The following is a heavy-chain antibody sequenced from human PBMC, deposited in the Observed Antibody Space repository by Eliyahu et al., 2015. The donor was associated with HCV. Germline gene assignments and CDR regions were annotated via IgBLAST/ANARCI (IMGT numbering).Heavy chain of an antibody. CDR2: IYNSGRT. CDR1: GGSFSSGGHY. CDR3: GRLYGDDDRVHH. D-gene: IGHD4-17*01. Sequence: QVQLQESGPGLVKPSQTLSLTCTVSGGSFSSGGHYWSWIRQQPGRGLEWIGYIYNSGRTFYNPSLKSRVTISVDSSKDQFSLKLTSVTAADTAVYYCGRLYGDDDRVHHWGQGTLVTVSS. J-gene: IGHJ5*02. V-gene: IGHV4-31*03.